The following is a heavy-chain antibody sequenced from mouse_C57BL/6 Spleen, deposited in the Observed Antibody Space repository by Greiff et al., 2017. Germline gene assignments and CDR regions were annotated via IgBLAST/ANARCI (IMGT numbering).Heavy chain of an antibody. D-gene: IGHD2-4*01. J-gene: IGHJ3*01. Sequence: EVQLQESGPGLVKPSQSLSLTCSVTGYSITSGYYWNWIRQFPGNKLEWMGYISYDGSNNYNPSLNNRISITPDTSKNQFFLKLNSVTTEDTATYYCARDRIYYDYGGFAYWGQGTLVTVSA. CDR2: ISYDGSN. CDR3: ARDRIYYDYGGFAY. V-gene: IGHV3-6*01. CDR1: GYSITSGYY.